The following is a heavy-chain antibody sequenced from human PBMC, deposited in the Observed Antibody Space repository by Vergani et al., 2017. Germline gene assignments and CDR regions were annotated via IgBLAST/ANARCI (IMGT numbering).Heavy chain of an antibody. J-gene: IGHJ4*02. CDR2: ISGSSSYV. Sequence: EVQLVESGGGLLQPGRSLRLSCAASGFSFSSYSMNWVRQAPGKGLEWVASISGSSSYVFYRDSVEGRFTITRDNAKKSVYLQMNSLRAEDTAVYYCAKGGWRNDIVVVPAAINFDYWGQGTLVTVSS. D-gene: IGHD2-2*01. CDR1: GFSFSSYS. CDR3: AKGGWRNDIVVVPAAINFDY. V-gene: IGHV3-21*04.